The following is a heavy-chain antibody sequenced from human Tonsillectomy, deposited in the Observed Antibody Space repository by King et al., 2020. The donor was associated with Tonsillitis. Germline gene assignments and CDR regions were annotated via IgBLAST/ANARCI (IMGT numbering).Heavy chain of an antibody. V-gene: IGHV3-33*08. J-gene: IGHJ4*02. D-gene: IGHD2-8*01. Sequence: VQLVESGGGVVQPGRSLRLSCAASGFTFSSYGMHWVRQAPGKGLEWVAVIWYDGSNKSYADSVKGRFTISIDNSKNTLYLQMNSLRAEDTAVYYCAGEPLYCTNGVCYRDVGDYWGQGTLVTVSS. CDR2: IWYDGSNK. CDR1: GFTFSSYG. CDR3: AGEPLYCTNGVCYRDVGDY.